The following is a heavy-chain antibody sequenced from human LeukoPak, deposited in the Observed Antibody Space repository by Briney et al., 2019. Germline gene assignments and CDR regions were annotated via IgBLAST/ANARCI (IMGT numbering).Heavy chain of an antibody. CDR3: ARFWHCGFSTCWAVNGFDY. Sequence: ASVKVSCKASGYSFIGYFIHWVRQAPGQGLEWMGWIDSNSGETHYAQKFQGRFTMTKDTSIKTAYMELSRLRSDDTAIYYCARFWHCGFSTCWAVNGFDYWGQGTEVIVSP. CDR2: IDSNSGET. V-gene: IGHV1-2*02. CDR1: GYSFIGYF. J-gene: IGHJ3*01. D-gene: IGHD2-21*01.